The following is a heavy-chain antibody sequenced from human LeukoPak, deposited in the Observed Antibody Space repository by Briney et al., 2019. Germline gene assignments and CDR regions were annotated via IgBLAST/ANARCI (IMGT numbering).Heavy chain of an antibody. J-gene: IGHJ4*02. D-gene: IGHD3-22*01. V-gene: IGHV4-31*03. CDR2: IYYSGST. CDR1: GGSISSGGYY. Sequence: SETLSLTCTVSGGSISSGGYYWSWIRQHPGKGLEWIGYIYYSGSTYYNPSLKSRVTISVDTSKNQFSLKLSSVTAADTAVYYCARVPYYYDSSGYSYYFDYWGLGTLVTVSS. CDR3: ARVPYYYDSSGYSYYFDY.